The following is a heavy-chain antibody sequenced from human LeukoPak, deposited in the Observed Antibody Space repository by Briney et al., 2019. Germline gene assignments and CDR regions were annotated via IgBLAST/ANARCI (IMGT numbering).Heavy chain of an antibody. V-gene: IGHV4-30-2*01. CDR3: AREHREQQLVRGPFDY. CDR2: IYHSGST. CDR1: GGSIDVVNYY. Sequence: PSQTLSLTCAVSGGSIDVVNYYWSWFRQPPGKGLEWIGYIYHSGSTYYNLSLKNRITISIDTSKNQFSLKLSSVTAADTAVYYCAREHREQQLVRGPFDYWGQGTPVTVSS. J-gene: IGHJ4*02. D-gene: IGHD6-13*01.